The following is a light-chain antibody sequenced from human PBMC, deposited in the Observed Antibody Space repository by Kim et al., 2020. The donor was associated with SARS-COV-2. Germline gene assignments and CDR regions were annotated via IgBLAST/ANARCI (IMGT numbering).Light chain of an antibody. V-gene: IGKV1-39*01. CDR2: AAS. J-gene: IGKJ4*01. CDR1: QSISSY. Sequence: VSVVDRVTISCRASQSISSYLNWYQQKPGKAPKLLIYAASSLQSGVPSRFSGSGSGTDFTLTISSLQPEDFATYYCQQSYSTPFTFGGGTKVDIK. CDR3: QQSYSTPFT.